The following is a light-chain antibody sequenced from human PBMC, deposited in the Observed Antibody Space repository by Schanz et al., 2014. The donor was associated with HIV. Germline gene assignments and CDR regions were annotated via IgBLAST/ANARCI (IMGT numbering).Light chain of an antibody. V-gene: IGLV2-18*02. J-gene: IGLJ3*02. Sequence: QSALTQPPSVSGSPGQLVTISCTGTSSDVGGYNRVSWFQQSPGTAPKLMIYEVSDRPSGVPVRFFGSKSGNTASLTISGLQTEDEADYYCSSYAGSNILWLFGGGTKLTV. CDR1: SSDVGGYNR. CDR2: EVS. CDR3: SSYAGSNILWL.